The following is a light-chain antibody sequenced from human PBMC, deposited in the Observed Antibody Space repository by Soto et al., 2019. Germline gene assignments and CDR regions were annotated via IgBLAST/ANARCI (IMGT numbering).Light chain of an antibody. J-gene: IGKJ2*01. CDR2: GAS. Sequence: EILMTQSPATLSVSPGERATLSCRASQSVSSNLALYQHKPGQAHTLLIDGASTRATGIPASFSGSGSGTEFTLTISSLQSEDFAVYYCQQYNNWPFTFGQGTRLEIK. V-gene: IGKV3-15*01. CDR1: QSVSSN. CDR3: QQYNNWPFT.